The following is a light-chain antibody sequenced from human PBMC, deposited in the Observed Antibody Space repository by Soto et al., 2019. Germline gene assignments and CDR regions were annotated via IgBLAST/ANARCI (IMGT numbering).Light chain of an antibody. Sequence: DIQMTQSPSTLSGSVGDRVTITCRASQTISSWLAWYQQKPGKAPKLLIYKASTLKSGVPSRFSGSGSGTEFTLTIRILQHADFATYYCQHYNSYSEAFGQGTTVELK. V-gene: IGKV1-5*03. CDR3: QHYNSYSEA. CDR2: KAS. J-gene: IGKJ1*01. CDR1: QTISSW.